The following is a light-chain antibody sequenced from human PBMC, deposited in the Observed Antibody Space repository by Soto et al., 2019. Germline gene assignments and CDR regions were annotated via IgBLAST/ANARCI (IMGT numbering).Light chain of an antibody. J-gene: IGLJ2*01. CDR2: EVS. V-gene: IGLV2-14*01. CDR3: TSYTPSSPVI. Sequence: QSVLTQPASVSGSPGQSITISCTGTSSDVGPYNYVSWYQQHPGKAPKVMIYEVSNRPSGVSNRFSGSKSGNTASLTISGLQAEDGADYYGTSYTPSSPVISGGGTKVTVL. CDR1: SSDVGPYNY.